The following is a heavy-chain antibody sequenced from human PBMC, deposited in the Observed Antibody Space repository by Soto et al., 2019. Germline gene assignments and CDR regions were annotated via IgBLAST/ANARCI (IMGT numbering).Heavy chain of an antibody. CDR3: AKDYYGDFYYYYYMDV. D-gene: IGHD4-17*01. CDR2: ISGSGGST. CDR1: GFTFSSYA. Sequence: PGGSLRLSCAASGFTFSSYAMSWVRQAPGKGLEWVSAISGSGGSTYYADSVKGRFTISRDNSKNTLYLQMNSLRAEDTAVYYCAKDYYGDFYYYYYMDVWGKGTTVTV. V-gene: IGHV3-23*01. J-gene: IGHJ6*03.